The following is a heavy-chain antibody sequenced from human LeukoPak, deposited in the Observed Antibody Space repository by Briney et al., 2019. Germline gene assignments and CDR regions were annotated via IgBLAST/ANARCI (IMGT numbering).Heavy chain of an antibody. V-gene: IGHV4-34*01. CDR1: GGFFSGYY. D-gene: IGHD3-3*01. Sequence: SETLSLTCAVYGGFFSGYYWSWIRQPPGKGLEWIGEINHSGSTNYNPSLKSRITISIDTSKNHFSLKLSSVTAADTAVYYCARHGAGPTYYDFWSGYSSFYFDYWGQGTLVTVSS. CDR2: INHSGST. J-gene: IGHJ4*02. CDR3: ARHGAGPTYYDFWSGYSSFYFDY.